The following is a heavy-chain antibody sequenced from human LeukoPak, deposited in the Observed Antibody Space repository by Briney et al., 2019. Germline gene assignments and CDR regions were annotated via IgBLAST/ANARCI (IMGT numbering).Heavy chain of an antibody. V-gene: IGHV3-11*01. J-gene: IGHJ5*02. CDR2: INIGGTNT. CDR1: GFTFNDYY. Sequence: GGSLRLSCAASGFTFNDYYMSWIRQAPGKGLEWLSYINIGGTNTHYADSVKGRFTISRDNAKKSLYLEMNNLRAKDTAVYYCATDGAGFDTWGQGVLVIVSS. CDR3: ATDGAGFDT.